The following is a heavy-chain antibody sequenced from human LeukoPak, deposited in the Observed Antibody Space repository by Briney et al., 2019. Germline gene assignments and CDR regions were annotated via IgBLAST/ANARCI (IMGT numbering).Heavy chain of an antibody. CDR2: ISGSGGST. J-gene: IGHJ6*04. CDR1: GFTFSSYA. V-gene: IGHV3-23*01. Sequence: GGSLRLSCAASGFTFSSYAMSWVRQAPGKGLEWVSAISGSGGSTYYADSVKGRFTISRDNSKNTLYLQMNSLRAEDTAVYYCAKGVGRYCSSTSCYGMDVWGKGTTVTVSS. CDR3: AKGVGRYCSSTSCYGMDV. D-gene: IGHD2-2*01.